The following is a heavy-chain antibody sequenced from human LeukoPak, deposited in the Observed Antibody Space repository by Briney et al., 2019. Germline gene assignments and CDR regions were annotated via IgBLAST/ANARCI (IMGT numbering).Heavy chain of an antibody. J-gene: IGHJ6*03. CDR3: ARAGVAAAGPQNYYYYYMDV. CDR1: GYTFTSYG. D-gene: IGHD6-13*01. Sequence: ASVKVSCKASGYTFTSYGISWVRQAPGQGLEWMGWISAYNGNTNYAQKLQGRVTMTTDTSTSTAYMELSRLRSDDTAVYYCARAGVAAAGPQNYYYYYMDVWGKGTTVTISS. V-gene: IGHV1-18*01. CDR2: ISAYNGNT.